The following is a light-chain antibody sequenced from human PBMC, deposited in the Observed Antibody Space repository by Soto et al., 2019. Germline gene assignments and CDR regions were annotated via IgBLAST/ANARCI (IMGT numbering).Light chain of an antibody. CDR1: QTINSW. Sequence: DIQMTQSPSTLSASVGDRVTITCRASQTINSWLAWYQQKPGKAPSLLIYDASSLESGVPSRFSGSGSGTEFTLTISSLQPDDFATYYCQQYTSYWTFGQGTKVDIK. J-gene: IGKJ1*01. V-gene: IGKV1-5*01. CDR3: QQYTSYWT. CDR2: DAS.